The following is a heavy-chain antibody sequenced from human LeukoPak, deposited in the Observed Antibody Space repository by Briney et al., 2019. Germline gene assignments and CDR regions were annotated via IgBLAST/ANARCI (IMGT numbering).Heavy chain of an antibody. D-gene: IGHD4-17*01. CDR2: INPNSGGT. CDR1: GYTFTGYY. CDR3: ARALPDYGDYLTTFDY. J-gene: IGHJ4*02. V-gene: IGHV1-2*02. Sequence: ASVKVSCKASGYTFTGYYMHWVRQAPGQGLAWMGWINPNSGGTNYAQKFQGRGTMTRDTSISTAYMELSRLRSDDTAVYYCARALPDYGDYLTTFDYWGQGTLVTVSS.